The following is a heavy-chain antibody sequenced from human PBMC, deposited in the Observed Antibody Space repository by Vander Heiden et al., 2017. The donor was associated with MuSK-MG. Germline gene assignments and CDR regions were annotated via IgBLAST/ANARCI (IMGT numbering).Heavy chain of an antibody. J-gene: IGHJ4*02. D-gene: IGHD3-22*01. CDR3: ARHNYYLSGGFPVDY. Sequence: QLQLQESGPGLVKPSETLSLTCTVSGGSITSTRYYWGWIRQPPGKGLEWVGKISYSGTPYYNPSLKSRVTISVDTSKNQFSLKLTSVTAADTALYYCARHNYYLSGGFPVDYWGQGPLVTVSS. CDR1: GGSITSTRYY. CDR2: ISYSGTP. V-gene: IGHV4-39*01.